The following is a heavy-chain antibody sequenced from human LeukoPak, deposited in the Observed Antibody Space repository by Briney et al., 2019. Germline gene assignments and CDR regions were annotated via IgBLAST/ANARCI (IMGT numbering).Heavy chain of an antibody. V-gene: IGHV4-59*12. CDR3: ARDSPYSSGGDFDY. CDR2: IYYSGST. CDR1: GGSISSYY. Sequence: SETLSLTCTVSGGSISSYYWSWIRQPPGKGLEWIGYIYYSGSTNYNPSLKSRVTISVDTSKNQFSLKLSSVTAADTAVYYCARDSPYSSGGDFDYWGQETLVTVSS. D-gene: IGHD5-18*01. J-gene: IGHJ4*02.